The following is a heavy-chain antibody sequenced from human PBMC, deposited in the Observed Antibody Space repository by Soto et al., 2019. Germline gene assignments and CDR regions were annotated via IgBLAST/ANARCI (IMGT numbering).Heavy chain of an antibody. Sequence: SETLSLTCTVSGGSINSGDYYWSWIRQPPGKGLEWIGYIYYSGSTYHNPSLKSRINISVDTSKNQFSLKLSFVTAADTAVYYCATVPTYYYDRSGYANAFDMWGQGTMVTVSS. CDR1: GGSINSGDYY. CDR2: IYYSGST. D-gene: IGHD3-22*01. J-gene: IGHJ3*02. V-gene: IGHV4-30-4*01. CDR3: ATVPTYYYDRSGYANAFDM.